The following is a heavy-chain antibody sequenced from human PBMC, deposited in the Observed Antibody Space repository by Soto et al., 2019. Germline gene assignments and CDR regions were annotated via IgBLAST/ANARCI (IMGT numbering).Heavy chain of an antibody. V-gene: IGHV4-39*01. CDR1: GGSISSSSYY. Sequence: PSETLSLTCTVSGGSISSSSYYWGWIRQPPGKGLEWIGSIYYSGSTYYNPSLKSRVTISVDTSKNQFSLKLSSVTAADTAVYYCAITPYGDYYYYYYGMDVWGQGTTVTVSS. CDR3: AITPYGDYYYYYYGMDV. J-gene: IGHJ6*02. CDR2: IYYSGST. D-gene: IGHD4-17*01.